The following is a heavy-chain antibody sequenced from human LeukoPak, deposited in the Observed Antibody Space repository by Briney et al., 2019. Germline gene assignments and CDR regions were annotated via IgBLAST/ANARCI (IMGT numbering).Heavy chain of an antibody. J-gene: IGHJ4*02. Sequence: GGSLRLSCAASGFTFNTYSMNWVRQAPGKGLEWVSSISSSSIYRYYADSVKGRFTISRDNAKNSLFLQMNSLRAEDTAVYYCARVAAMTGTVIDYWGQGTLVTVSS. D-gene: IGHD6-19*01. CDR1: GFTFNTYS. CDR3: ARVAAMTGTVIDY. V-gene: IGHV3-21*01. CDR2: ISSSSIYR.